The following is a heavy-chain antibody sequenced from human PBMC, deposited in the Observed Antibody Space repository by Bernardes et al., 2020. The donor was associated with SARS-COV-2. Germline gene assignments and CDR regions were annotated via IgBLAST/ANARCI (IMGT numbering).Heavy chain of an antibody. J-gene: IGHJ4*02. CDR3: ARGTNSVKMILVVIGFTVYFDY. CDR1: GEPFSGYY. Sequence: SATLSLTCAVYGEPFSGYYWSWVRQPPGKGLEWIGEINQSGRAHYNPSLKSRLTLSVDTSKNQFSLKLRSLTAADTAVYYCARGTNSVKMILVVIGFTVYFDYWGQGTLVTVSS. V-gene: IGHV4-34*01. D-gene: IGHD3-22*01. CDR2: INQSGRA.